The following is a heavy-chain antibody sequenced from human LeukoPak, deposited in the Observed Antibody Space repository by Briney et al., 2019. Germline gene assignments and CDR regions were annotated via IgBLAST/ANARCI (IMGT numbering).Heavy chain of an antibody. J-gene: IGHJ6*03. Sequence: GGSLRLSCAASGFTFSSYGMHWVRQAPGKGLEWVAVISYDGSNKYYADSVKGRFTISRDNSKNTLYLQMNSLRAEDTAVYYCARDFPLGGYYDYYYYYMDVWGKGTTVTVSS. D-gene: IGHD3-22*01. CDR1: GFTFSSYG. CDR3: ARDFPLGGYYDYYYYYMDV. V-gene: IGHV3-30*03. CDR2: ISYDGSNK.